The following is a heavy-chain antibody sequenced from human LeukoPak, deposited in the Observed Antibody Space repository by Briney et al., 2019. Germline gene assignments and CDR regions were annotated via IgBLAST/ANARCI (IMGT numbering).Heavy chain of an antibody. V-gene: IGHV3-23*01. CDR2: ISGSGGST. CDR3: AKDWGITMVRGVIIPFDY. J-gene: IGHJ4*02. Sequence: GGSLRLSCAASGFTFSSYAMSWVRQAPGKGLEWVSAISGSGGSTYYADSVKGRSTISRDNSKNTLYLQMNSLRAEDTAVYYCAKDWGITMVRGVIIPFDYWGQGTLVTVSS. D-gene: IGHD3-10*01. CDR1: GFTFSSYA.